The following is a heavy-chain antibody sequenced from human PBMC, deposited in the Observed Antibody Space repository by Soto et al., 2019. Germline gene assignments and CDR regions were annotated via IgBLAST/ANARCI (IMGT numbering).Heavy chain of an antibody. CDR1: GDSISRGVYY. CDR2: IYYSGST. V-gene: IGHV4-31*03. D-gene: IGHD1-1*01. Sequence: PSETLSLTCTVSGDSISRGVYYWSWIRQHPGKGLEWIGYIYYSGSTYYNPSLKSRVTISVDTSKNQFSLKLSSVTAADTAVYYCARAGDGRTYYFDYWGPGTMVTV. CDR3: ARAGDGRTYYFDY. J-gene: IGHJ4*02.